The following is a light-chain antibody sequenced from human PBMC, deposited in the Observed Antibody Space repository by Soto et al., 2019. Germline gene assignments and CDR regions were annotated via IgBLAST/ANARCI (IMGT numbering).Light chain of an antibody. CDR2: AAS. Sequence: DIILTQSPTSLSASIGDTVTIACRSSQSISINLNWYQHRPGEAPKVLIYAASTLAPGAPSRFSGSGVGTDFTLTISGLQLEDFATYYCQQTYTTRAYTFGQGTKLEF. CDR1: QSISIN. CDR3: QQTYTTRAYT. V-gene: IGKV1-39*01. J-gene: IGKJ2*01.